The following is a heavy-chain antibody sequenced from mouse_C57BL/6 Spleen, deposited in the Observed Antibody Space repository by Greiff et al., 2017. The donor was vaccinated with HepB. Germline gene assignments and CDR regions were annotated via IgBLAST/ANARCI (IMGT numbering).Heavy chain of an antibody. J-gene: IGHJ1*03. Sequence: DVQLQESGPGLVKPSQSLSLTCSVTGYSITSGYYWNWIRQFPGNKLEWMGYISYDGSNNYNPSLKNRISITRDTSMNQFFLKLNSVTTEDTATYCCARGGPLRDFDVWGTGTTVTVSS. CDR2: ISYDGSN. V-gene: IGHV3-6*01. CDR1: GYSITSGYY. CDR3: ARGGPLRDFDV.